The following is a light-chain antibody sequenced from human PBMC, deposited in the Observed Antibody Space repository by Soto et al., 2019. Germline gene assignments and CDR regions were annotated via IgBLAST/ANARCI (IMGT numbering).Light chain of an antibody. Sequence: QSVLTQPPSASGSPGQSVTISCTGTSSDVGGYNYVSWYQQHPGKAPNLMIYEVNKRPSGVPDRFSASKSGNTASLTVSGLQAEDEADYYCSSYAGSNILFGTGTKLTVL. CDR1: SSDVGGYNY. J-gene: IGLJ1*01. V-gene: IGLV2-8*01. CDR3: SSYAGSNIL. CDR2: EVN.